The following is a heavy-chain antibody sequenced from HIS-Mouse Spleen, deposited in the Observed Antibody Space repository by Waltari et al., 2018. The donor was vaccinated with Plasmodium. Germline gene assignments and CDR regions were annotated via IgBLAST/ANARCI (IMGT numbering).Heavy chain of an antibody. Sequence: QVTLRESGPALVKPTQTLTLTCTFSGFSLSTSGMCVTWLRQPPGQALEWLARIDWDDDKYYSTSLKTRLTISKDTSKNQVVLTMTNMDPVDTATYYCARTTYSSSSAKYYYYGMDVWGQGTTVTVSS. CDR1: GFSLSTSGMC. CDR3: ARTTYSSSSAKYYYYGMDV. D-gene: IGHD6-6*01. J-gene: IGHJ6*02. V-gene: IGHV2-70*15. CDR2: IDWDDDK.